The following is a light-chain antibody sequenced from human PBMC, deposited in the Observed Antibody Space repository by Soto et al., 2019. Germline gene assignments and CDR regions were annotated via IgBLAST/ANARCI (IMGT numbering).Light chain of an antibody. CDR2: DAS. CDR1: QSVSSSY. J-gene: IGKJ5*01. CDR3: QQRSYPIT. V-gene: IGKV3D-20*02. Sequence: EIVMTQSPGTLSLSPGERATLAVRASQSVSSSYLAWYQQKPGHAPRLLIYDASHRATGIPVRFSGSGSDSDFTLTISSLEPEDFAVYYCQQRSYPITFGQGTRLEIK.